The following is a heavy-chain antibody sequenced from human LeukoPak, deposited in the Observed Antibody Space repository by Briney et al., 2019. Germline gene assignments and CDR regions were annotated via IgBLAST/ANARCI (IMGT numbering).Heavy chain of an antibody. J-gene: IGHJ1*01. Sequence: RSLRLSCAASGSTFRSYGMHWVRQAPGKGLEWVAVTWYDGINKNYADSVKGRFTISRDNSKNTLYLQMNSLRAEDTAVYYCAGGAEYFRHWGQGTLVTVSS. D-gene: IGHD3-16*01. CDR1: GSTFRSYG. V-gene: IGHV3-33*01. CDR3: AGGAEYFRH. CDR2: TWYDGINK.